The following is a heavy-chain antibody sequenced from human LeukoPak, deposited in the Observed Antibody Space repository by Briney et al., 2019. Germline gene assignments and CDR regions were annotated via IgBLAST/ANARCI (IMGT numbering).Heavy chain of an antibody. CDR3: AMTGYSSSWYEIKSYYYYYYGMDV. D-gene: IGHD6-13*01. J-gene: IGHJ6*02. V-gene: IGHV3-7*03. CDR2: IKQDGSEK. CDR1: GFTFSSYW. Sequence: PGGSLRLSCAASGFTFSSYWMSWVRQAPGKGLEWVANIKQDGSEKYYVDSVKGRFTISRDNAKNSLYLQMNSLRAEDTAVYYCAMTGYSSSWYEIKSYYYYYYGMDVWGQGTTVTVSS.